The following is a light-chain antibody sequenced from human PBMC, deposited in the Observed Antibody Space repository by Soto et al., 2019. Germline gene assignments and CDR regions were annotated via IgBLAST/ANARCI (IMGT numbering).Light chain of an antibody. CDR3: QQYASTPCGT. Sequence: EIVLTQSPGTLSLSPGERATRSCRASQSVSSNYLAWYQQKHGQAPRLLIYGASSRATGIPDRFSGSGSGTYFILTISRLEPEDFAVYYCQQYASTPCGTFGQGTKVEIK. CDR1: QSVSSNY. J-gene: IGKJ1*01. V-gene: IGKV3-20*01. CDR2: GAS.